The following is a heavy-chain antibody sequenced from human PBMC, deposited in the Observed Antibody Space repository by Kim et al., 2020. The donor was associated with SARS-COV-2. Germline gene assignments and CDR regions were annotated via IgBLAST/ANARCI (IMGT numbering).Heavy chain of an antibody. J-gene: IGHJ4*02. CDR1: GYSISSGYY. CDR2: IYHSGST. CDR3: ARDRSSGWYFKPYFDY. V-gene: IGHV4-38-2*02. D-gene: IGHD6-19*01. Sequence: SETLSLTCTVSGYSISSGYYWGWIRQPPGKGLEWIGSIYHSGSTYYNPSLKSRVTISVDTSKNQFSLKLSSVTAADTAVYYCARDRSSGWYFKPYFDYWGQGTLVTVSS.